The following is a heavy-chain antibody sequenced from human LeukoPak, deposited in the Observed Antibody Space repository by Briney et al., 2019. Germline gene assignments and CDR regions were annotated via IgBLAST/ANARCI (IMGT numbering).Heavy chain of an antibody. CDR1: GFTASSNY. D-gene: IGHD4-17*01. Sequence: PGGSLRLSCAASGFTASSNYMSWVRQAPGKGLEWVSIIYSADNTYYADSVKGRFIISRDNSKNTVYLQMNSLRAEDTAVYYCARDRAYGDYAPWGQGTLVTGSS. V-gene: IGHV3-53*01. CDR3: ARDRAYGDYAP. J-gene: IGHJ5*02. CDR2: IYSADNT.